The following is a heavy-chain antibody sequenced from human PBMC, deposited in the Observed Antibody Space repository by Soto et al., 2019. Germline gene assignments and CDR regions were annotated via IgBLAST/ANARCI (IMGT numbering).Heavy chain of an antibody. CDR2: IIPILGIA. CDR1: GGTFSSYT. Sequence: QVQLVQSGAEVKKPGSSVKVSCKASGGTFSSYTISWVRQAPGQGLEWMGRIIPILGIANYAPKFQGRVTITADKSTNTAYMELSSLRSEDTAVYYCARVSYGTPGDFDYWGQGTLVTFSS. D-gene: IGHD5-18*01. CDR3: ARVSYGTPGDFDY. J-gene: IGHJ4*02. V-gene: IGHV1-69*02.